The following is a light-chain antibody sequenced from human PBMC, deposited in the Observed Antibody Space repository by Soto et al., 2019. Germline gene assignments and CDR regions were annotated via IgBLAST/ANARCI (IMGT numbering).Light chain of an antibody. CDR1: QSIPNY. J-gene: IGKJ3*01. CDR2: AAS. Sequence: DIQMTQSPSSLPASVGDRVGITSGATQSIPNYLSSYQQRPGKAPKLLIHAASNLQSGVPSRFSGSGSETKYTLNISDLRPEDFATYYCQQSFSIPFTFGPGTKVDIK. CDR3: QQSFSIPFT. V-gene: IGKV1-39*01.